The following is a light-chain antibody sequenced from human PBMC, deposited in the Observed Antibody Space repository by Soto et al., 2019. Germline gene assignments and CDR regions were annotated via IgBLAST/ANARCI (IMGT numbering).Light chain of an antibody. J-gene: IGLJ2*01. CDR1: GGSLASNY. CDR3: QSVDSSDQGF. CDR2: EDN. V-gene: IGLV6-57*02. Sequence: NFMLTQPHSVSGSPGKTVTISCTGSGGSLASNYVQWYQQRPGRAPTTVIYEDNDRPSGVPNRFSGSVDISSNSAFLTISGLTTEDEADYYCQSVDSSDQGFFGGGTKVTV.